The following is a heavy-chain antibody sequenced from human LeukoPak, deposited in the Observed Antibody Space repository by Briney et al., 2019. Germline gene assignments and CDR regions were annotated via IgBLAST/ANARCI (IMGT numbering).Heavy chain of an antibody. Sequence: PSETLSLTCAVYGGSFSGYYWSWIRQPPGKGLEWIGEINHSGSTNYNPSLKSRVTISVDTSKNQFSLKLSSVTAADTAVYYCARDSWQWQLDFQHWGQGTLVTVSS. CDR2: INHSGST. V-gene: IGHV4-34*01. J-gene: IGHJ1*01. D-gene: IGHD6-19*01. CDR3: ARDSWQWQLDFQH. CDR1: GGSFSGYY.